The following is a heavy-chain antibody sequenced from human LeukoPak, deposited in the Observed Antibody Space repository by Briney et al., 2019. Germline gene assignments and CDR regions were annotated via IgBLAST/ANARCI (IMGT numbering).Heavy chain of an antibody. CDR2: IYYSGST. CDR3: VRDCSGGSCFDY. Sequence: SEALSLTCTVSGGSISSYYWSWIRQPPGKGLEWIGYIYYSGSTNYNPSLKSRVTISVDTSKNQFSLKLSSVTAADTAVYYSVRDCSGGSCFDYWGQGTLVTVSS. D-gene: IGHD2-15*01. V-gene: IGHV4-59*12. J-gene: IGHJ4*02. CDR1: GGSISSYY.